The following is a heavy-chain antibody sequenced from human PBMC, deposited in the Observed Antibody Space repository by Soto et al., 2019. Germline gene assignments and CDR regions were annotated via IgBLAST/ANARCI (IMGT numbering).Heavy chain of an antibody. D-gene: IGHD2-8*01. CDR1: GYTFSTYG. V-gene: IGHV1-18*01. Sequence: QLVQSGAEVKKPGASVRVSCEASGYTFSTYGLSWVRQFPGQGLEWMAWISAYSGYTKYAQKFQDRVKVTKDTSTSTGNRELRGLRSDDTAVYYCAGDIVCSNGNCYNDYWGQGTVVTVS. J-gene: IGHJ4*02. CDR3: AGDIVCSNGNCYNDY. CDR2: ISAYSGYT.